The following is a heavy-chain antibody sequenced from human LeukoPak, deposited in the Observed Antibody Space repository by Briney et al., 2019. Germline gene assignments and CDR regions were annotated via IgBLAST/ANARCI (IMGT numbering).Heavy chain of an antibody. J-gene: IGHJ4*02. Sequence: GGSLRLSCAASGFKFNNHWMHWVRHSPGKGLVWVVRINNDGSDTSHADSVEGRFTISRDNAENTLYLQMNSLRVEDTAMYFCARNNWGIDDWGQGTLVPVSS. CDR1: GFKFNNHW. CDR3: ARNNWGIDD. CDR2: INNDGSDT. V-gene: IGHV3-74*01. D-gene: IGHD7-27*01.